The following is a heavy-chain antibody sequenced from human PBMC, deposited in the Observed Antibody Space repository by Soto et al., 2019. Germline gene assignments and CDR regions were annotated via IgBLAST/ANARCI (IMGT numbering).Heavy chain of an antibody. CDR2: ISYDGSNK. J-gene: IGHJ6*02. CDR3: ARDILPAGISGYYYAMDV. CDR1: GFTFISYG. V-gene: IGHV3-30-3*01. D-gene: IGHD2-2*01. Sequence: GSLRLSCAASGFTFISYGMHCFRQSPFKWLEWVAVISYDGSNKYYADSVKGRFTISRDNARNSLYLQMNSLRAEDTAVYYCARDILPAGISGYYYAMDVWGQGTTVTVSS.